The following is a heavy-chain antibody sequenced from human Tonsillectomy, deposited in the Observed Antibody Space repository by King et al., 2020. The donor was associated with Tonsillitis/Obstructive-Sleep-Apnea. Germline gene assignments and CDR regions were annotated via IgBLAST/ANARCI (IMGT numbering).Heavy chain of an antibody. V-gene: IGHV1-2*02. Sequence: QVQLVESGAEVKKPGASVKVSCKASGYIFTGYYMHWVRQAPGQGLEWMGWINPNSGGTNYAQKFQGRVTMTRDTAISTAYMERNRLRSDDTAVYYCEREIWSGYYAGSYYGMDVWGQGTTVTVSS. CDR2: INPNSGGT. J-gene: IGHJ6*02. D-gene: IGHD3-3*01. CDR1: GYIFTGYY. CDR3: EREIWSGYYAGSYYGMDV.